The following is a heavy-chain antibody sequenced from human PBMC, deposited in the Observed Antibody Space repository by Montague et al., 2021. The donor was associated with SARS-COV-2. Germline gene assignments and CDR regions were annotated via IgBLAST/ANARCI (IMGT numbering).Heavy chain of an antibody. CDR1: GVSITSYY. Sequence: SETLSLTCSVSGVSITSYYWCWVRQPAGKGLEWIGHIYASGSTNYSSSLKSRVRLSIDNPKNQFSLKLESLTAADTAVYYCVRDGGNWYYFDYWGQGALVTVSS. V-gene: IGHV4-4*07. D-gene: IGHD3-16*01. J-gene: IGHJ4*02. CDR3: VRDGGNWYYFDY. CDR2: IYASGST.